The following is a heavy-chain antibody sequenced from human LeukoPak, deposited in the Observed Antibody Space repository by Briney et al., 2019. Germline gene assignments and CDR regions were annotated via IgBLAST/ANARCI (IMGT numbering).Heavy chain of an antibody. V-gene: IGHV3-48*03. CDR2: INSGGTQ. CDR1: GFTFSNYE. D-gene: IGHD6-19*01. CDR3: AKAVAGAPNFDY. Sequence: GGSLRLSCAASGFTFSNYEMNWVRQAPVKGLEWVSYINSGGTQFYADSVKGRFTISRDNAKSSLYLQMNSLRAEGTGVYYCAKAVAGAPNFDYWGQGNLVTVSS. J-gene: IGHJ4*02.